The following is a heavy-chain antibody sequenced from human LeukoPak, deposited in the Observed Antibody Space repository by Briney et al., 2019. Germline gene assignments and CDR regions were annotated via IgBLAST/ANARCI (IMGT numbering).Heavy chain of an antibody. V-gene: IGHV4-59*01. D-gene: IGHD3-16*01. CDR2: IYHSGST. CDR3: ARDLGQDFDY. J-gene: IGHJ4*02. Sequence: PSETLSLTCSVSGGSISSYYWSWIRQPPGKGLEWIGYIYHSGSTVYNPSLKSRVTLSLDTSKNQLSLKLTSVTAADTAVYYCARDLGQDFDYWGQGTLVTVSS. CDR1: GGSISSYY.